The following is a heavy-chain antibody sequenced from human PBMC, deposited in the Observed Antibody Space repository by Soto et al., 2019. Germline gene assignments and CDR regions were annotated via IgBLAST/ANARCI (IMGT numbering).Heavy chain of an antibody. CDR3: ARDYHCSGSTLSYYYGMDV. V-gene: IGHV3-33*01. Sequence: PGGSLRLSCAASGFTFSSYGMHWVRQAPGKGLEWVAVIWYDGSNKYYADSVKGRFTISRDNSKNTLYLQMNSLRAEDTAVYYCARDYHCSGSTLSYYYGMDVWGQGTTVTVSS. D-gene: IGHD3-10*01. CDR2: IWYDGSNK. J-gene: IGHJ6*02. CDR1: GFTFSSYG.